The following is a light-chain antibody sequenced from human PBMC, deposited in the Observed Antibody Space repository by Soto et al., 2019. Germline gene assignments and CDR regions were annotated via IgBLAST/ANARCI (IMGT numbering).Light chain of an antibody. Sequence: NFMVTQPHSVSESPGMTVTISCTRSSGSIASNYVQWYQQRPGSAPTTVIYEDNQRPSGVPDRFSGSIDSSSNSASLTISGLKTEDEADYYCQSYDSSNPWVFGGGTKLTVL. V-gene: IGLV6-57*03. J-gene: IGLJ3*02. CDR3: QSYDSSNPWV. CDR2: EDN. CDR1: SGSIASNY.